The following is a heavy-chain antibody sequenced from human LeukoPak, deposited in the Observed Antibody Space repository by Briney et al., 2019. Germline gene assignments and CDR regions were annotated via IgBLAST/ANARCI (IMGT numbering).Heavy chain of an antibody. Sequence: SETLSLTCGVSGVSFTKYYWSWIRQPPGRGLEWVGVINRSGSTNYNPSLKSRGTISVDTSKNQFSLKLTSVTAADTVEYSCAGSGLTTVLYLDWGEGTLVSVSS. CDR3: AGSGLTTVLYLD. CDR1: GVSFTKYY. J-gene: IGHJ4*02. D-gene: IGHD4-11*01. V-gene: IGHV4-34*01. CDR2: INRSGST.